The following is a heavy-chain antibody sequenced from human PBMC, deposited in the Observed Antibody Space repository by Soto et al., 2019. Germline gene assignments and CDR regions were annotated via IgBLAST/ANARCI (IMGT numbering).Heavy chain of an antibody. D-gene: IGHD3-3*01. V-gene: IGHV3-23*01. CDR2: ISGSGGST. CDR3: CIPRKFGVVINPYDY. CDR1: GFTFSSYA. J-gene: IGHJ4*02. Sequence: GGSLRLSCAASGFTFSSYAMSWVRQAPGKGLEWVSAISGSGGSTYYADSVKGRFTISRDNSKNTLYLQMNSLRAEDTAVYYCCIPRKFGVVINPYDYWGQGTLVTVSS.